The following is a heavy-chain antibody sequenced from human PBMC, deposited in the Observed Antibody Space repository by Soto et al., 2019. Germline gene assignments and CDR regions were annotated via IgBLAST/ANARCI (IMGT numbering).Heavy chain of an antibody. CDR3: AKWDCSSTSCYRFSFDY. CDR2: IRNKDNNYAT. J-gene: IGHJ4*02. Sequence: PGGSLRLSCSASGFTFSESAMHWVRQASGKGLEWVGRIRNKDNNYATAYTASVKGRFTISRENAKNSLYLQMNSLRAEDTAVYYCAKWDCSSTSCYRFSFDYWGQGTLVTVSS. CDR1: GFTFSESA. D-gene: IGHD2-2*01. V-gene: IGHV3-73*01.